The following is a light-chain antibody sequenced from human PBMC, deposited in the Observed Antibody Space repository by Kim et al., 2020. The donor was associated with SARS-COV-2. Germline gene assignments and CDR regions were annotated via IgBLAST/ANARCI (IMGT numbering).Light chain of an antibody. CDR3: CSYAGTNNPYV. CDR2: DVS. V-gene: IGLV2-8*01. CDR1: SSDVGAYNY. Sequence: QSVTISCTGTSSDVGAYNYVSWYQQHPGKAPKLMIYDVSKRPSGVPDRFSGSKSGNTASLTVSGLQAEDEADYYCCSYAGTNNPYVFGTGTKVTVL. J-gene: IGLJ1*01.